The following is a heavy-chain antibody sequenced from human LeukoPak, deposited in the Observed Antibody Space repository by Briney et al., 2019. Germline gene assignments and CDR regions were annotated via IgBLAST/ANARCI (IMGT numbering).Heavy chain of an antibody. CDR3: ASQSFAKFDP. J-gene: IGHJ5*02. CDR2: IPPDGSER. Sequence: GGSVRLSCAASGFTFSSKWMSWVRQAPGKGLEWVGNIPPDGSERYPVDSVKGRFTISRDTARNSLFLQMNSLRVENTAVYYCASQSFAKFDPWGQGTLVIVSS. V-gene: IGHV3-7*02. CDR1: GFTFSSKW. D-gene: IGHD3-16*01.